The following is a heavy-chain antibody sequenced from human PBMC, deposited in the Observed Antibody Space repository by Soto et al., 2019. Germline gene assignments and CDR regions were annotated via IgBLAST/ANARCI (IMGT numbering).Heavy chain of an antibody. Sequence: VGSLRLSCAASGFTFSSYAMKWVRQAPGKGLEWVAVISFDGSNKYYADSVKGRFTISRDNSKNTLYLQMNSLRAEDTAVYFCARGQSSLTRFDYWGQGTLVTVSS. D-gene: IGHD2-2*01. CDR3: ARGQSSLTRFDY. V-gene: IGHV3-30-3*01. CDR2: ISFDGSNK. CDR1: GFTFSSYA. J-gene: IGHJ4*02.